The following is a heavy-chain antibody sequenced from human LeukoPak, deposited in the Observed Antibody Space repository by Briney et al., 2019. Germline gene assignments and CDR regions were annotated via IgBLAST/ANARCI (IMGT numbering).Heavy chain of an antibody. J-gene: IGHJ4*02. CDR2: ISGSGGST. Sequence: GGSLRLSCAASGFTFSSYWMSWVRQAPGKGLEWVSAISGSGGSTYYADSVKGRFTISRDNSKNTLYLQMNSLRAEDTAVYYCAKDGYSYGGSSFDYWGQGTLVTVSS. CDR1: GFTFSSYW. D-gene: IGHD5-18*01. CDR3: AKDGYSYGGSSFDY. V-gene: IGHV3-23*01.